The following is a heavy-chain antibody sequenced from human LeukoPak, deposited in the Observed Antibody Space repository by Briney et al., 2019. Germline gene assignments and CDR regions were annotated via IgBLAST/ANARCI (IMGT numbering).Heavy chain of an antibody. CDR1: GYTFTSYG. Sequence: APVKVSCKASGYTFTSYGISWVRQAPGQGLEWMGWISAYNGNTNYAQKLQGRVTMTTDTSTSTAYMELRSLRSDDTAVYYCARDSQYCSSTSCYGTDDYWGQGTLVTVSS. V-gene: IGHV1-18*04. CDR3: ARDSQYCSSTSCYGTDDY. J-gene: IGHJ4*02. D-gene: IGHD2-2*01. CDR2: ISAYNGNT.